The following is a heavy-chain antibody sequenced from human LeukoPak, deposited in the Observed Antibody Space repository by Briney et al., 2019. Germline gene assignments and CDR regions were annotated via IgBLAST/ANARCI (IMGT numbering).Heavy chain of an antibody. Sequence: ASVKVSCKASGYTFTSYGICWVRQATGQGLEWMGWMNPNSGNTGYAQKFQGRVTMTRNTSISTAYMELSSLRSEDTAVYYCARCPSPLSYGYYGMDVWGQGTTVTVSS. CDR2: MNPNSGNT. J-gene: IGHJ6*02. CDR1: GYTFTSYG. D-gene: IGHD3-16*02. V-gene: IGHV1-8*02. CDR3: ARCPSPLSYGYYGMDV.